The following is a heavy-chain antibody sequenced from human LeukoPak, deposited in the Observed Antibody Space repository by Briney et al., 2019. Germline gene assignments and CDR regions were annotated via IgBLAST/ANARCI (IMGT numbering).Heavy chain of an antibody. D-gene: IGHD3-16*01. CDR3: AKDRKGPSVWDY. CDR1: GFAFSSHA. CDR2: ISGSGGST. J-gene: IGHJ4*02. V-gene: IGHV3-23*01. Sequence: RTGGSLRLSCAASGFAFSSHAMSWVRQAPGKGLGLASAISGSGGSTYYADSVKGRFTISRDNSKNTLYLQMNSLRAEDTAVYYCAKDRKGPSVWDYWGQGTLVTVSS.